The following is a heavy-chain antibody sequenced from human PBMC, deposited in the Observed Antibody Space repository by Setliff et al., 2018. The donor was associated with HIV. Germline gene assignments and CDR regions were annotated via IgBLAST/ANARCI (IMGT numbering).Heavy chain of an antibody. J-gene: IGHJ4*02. CDR1: GYSFSTYW. V-gene: IGHV5-51*01. D-gene: IGHD6-19*01. CDR3: ARDLHGLFSSAWGFDF. CDR2: MYPGTSTT. Sequence: GESLKISCQGSGYSFSTYWIGWVRQMPGKGLEWMGIMYPGTSTTKYSPSFQGQVTISADKSISTAYLQWSSLKTSDTAMYYCARDLHGLFSSAWGFDFWGQGTLVTVSS.